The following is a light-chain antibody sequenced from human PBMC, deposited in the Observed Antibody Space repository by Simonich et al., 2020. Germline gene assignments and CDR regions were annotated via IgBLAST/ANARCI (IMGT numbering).Light chain of an antibody. Sequence: QSVLTQPPSASGTPGQRVTISCSGSSSNIGSNYVYWYQQLPGTAPKLLIYRNNQRPSGVPARCSGSKSGTSASLAISGLQSEDEADYYCAAWDDSLNGWVFGGGTKLTVL. V-gene: IGLV1-47*01. CDR2: RNN. CDR1: SSNIGSNY. J-gene: IGLJ3*02. CDR3: AAWDDSLNGWV.